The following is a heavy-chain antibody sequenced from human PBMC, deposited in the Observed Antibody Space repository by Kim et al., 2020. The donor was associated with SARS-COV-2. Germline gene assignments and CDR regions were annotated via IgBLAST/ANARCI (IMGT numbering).Heavy chain of an antibody. CDR3: AKGQSGSYQYYYGMDV. CDR1: GFTFNTYA. Sequence: GGSLRLSCSASGFTFNTYAMNWVRQAPGKGLEWVSGISFSGSSAYYADSVKGHFTISRDNSENRVYLQMDSLRAEDTAIYYCAKGQSGSYQYYYGMDVWGQGTTVTVSS. V-gene: IGHV3-23*01. D-gene: IGHD3-16*02. J-gene: IGHJ6*02. CDR2: ISFSGSSA.